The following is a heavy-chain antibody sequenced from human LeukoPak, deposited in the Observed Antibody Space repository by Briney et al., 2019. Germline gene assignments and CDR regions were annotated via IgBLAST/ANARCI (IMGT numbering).Heavy chain of an antibody. V-gene: IGHV4-39*01. D-gene: IGHD3-16*02. Sequence: SETLFLTCTVSAGSISSSSYYWGWIRQPPGKGLEWIGSIYYSGTTYYNPSLKSRVTISVDTSKNQFSLEVTSVTATDTAVYYCARHNRGLGQLGSYLKTEVDYWGQGTLVTVSS. J-gene: IGHJ4*02. CDR2: IYYSGTT. CDR1: AGSISSSSYY. CDR3: ARHNRGLGQLGSYLKTEVDY.